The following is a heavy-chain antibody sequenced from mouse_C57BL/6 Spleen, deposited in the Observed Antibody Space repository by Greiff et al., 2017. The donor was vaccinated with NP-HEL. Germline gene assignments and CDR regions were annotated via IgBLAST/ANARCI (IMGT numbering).Heavy chain of an antibody. CDR3: ASLYSNYDSFDY. CDR1: GYSITSGYY. D-gene: IGHD2-5*01. Sequence: EVQLQESGPGLVKPSQSLSLTCSVTGYSITSGYYWNWIRQFPGYKLEWMGYIRYDGSNKYNPSLKNRISITRDTSKNQFFLKLNSVTTEDTATDYCASLYSNYDSFDYWGQGTTLTVSS. V-gene: IGHV3-6*01. CDR2: IRYDGSN. J-gene: IGHJ2*01.